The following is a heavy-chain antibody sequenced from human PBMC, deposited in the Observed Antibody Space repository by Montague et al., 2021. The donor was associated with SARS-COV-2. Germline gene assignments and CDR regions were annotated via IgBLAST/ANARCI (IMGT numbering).Heavy chain of an antibody. J-gene: IGHJ4*02. CDR2: ISSSGSTI. CDR1: GFTFSDYY. CDR3: ARESAYDSSGYTFDY. Sequence: SLRLSCAASGFTFSDYYMSWIRQAPGKGLEWVSYISSSGSTIYYSDSXKGRFTISRDNAKNSLYLQMNSLRAEDTAVYYCARESAYDSSGYTFDYWGQGTLVTVSS. V-gene: IGHV3-11*01. D-gene: IGHD3-22*01.